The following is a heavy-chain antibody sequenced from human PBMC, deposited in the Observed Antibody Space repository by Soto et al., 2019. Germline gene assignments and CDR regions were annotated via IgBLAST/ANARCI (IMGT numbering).Heavy chain of an antibody. J-gene: IGHJ3*02. CDR1: GFTFSSYA. D-gene: IGHD6-6*01. CDR3: ARIQLGNDSFDI. CDR2: ISSSSSSI. V-gene: IGHV3-23*01. Sequence: GSLRLSCAASGFTFSSYAMSWVRQAPGKGLEWDSAISSSSSSIYYADSVKGRFTISRDNAKNTLNLQMNSLRAEDTAVYYWARIQLGNDSFDIWGQGTMVTVSS.